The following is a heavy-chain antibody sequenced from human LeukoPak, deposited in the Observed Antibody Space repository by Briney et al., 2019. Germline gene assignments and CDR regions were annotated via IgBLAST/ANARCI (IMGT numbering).Heavy chain of an antibody. CDR2: IYHSGST. V-gene: IGHV4-38-2*02. CDR3: ARDQAYCGGDCYFDF. J-gene: IGHJ4*02. CDR1: DYSISSAYY. Sequence: SETLSLTCAVSDYSISSAYYWGWIRQPPGKGLEWIGRIYHSGSTDYNPSLKSRVTISVDTSKNQLSLKLRSVTAADTAVYYCARDQAYCGGDCYFDFWGQGTLVTVSS. D-gene: IGHD2-21*02.